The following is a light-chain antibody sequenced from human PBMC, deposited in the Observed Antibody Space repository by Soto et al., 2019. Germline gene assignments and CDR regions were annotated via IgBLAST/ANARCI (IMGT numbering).Light chain of an antibody. V-gene: IGKV3-20*01. Sequence: EIVLTQFPGTLSLSPGEIDTLSCRTSQTVSGSYLAWYEEKPGQAPRLLIYGASKRAAGITDRFSGSGSGTDFTVSINRLRPEDFAVYYCQQYGSSPRTCGQGTKVEIK. CDR1: QTVSGSY. J-gene: IGKJ1*01. CDR2: GAS. CDR3: QQYGSSPRT.